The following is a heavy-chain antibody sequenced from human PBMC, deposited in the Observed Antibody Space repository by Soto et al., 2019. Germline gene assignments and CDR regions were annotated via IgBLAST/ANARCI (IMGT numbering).Heavy chain of an antibody. V-gene: IGHV6-1*01. CDR3: ARDRGFPYYYGMDV. Sequence: SQTLSLTFAISGDSVSSNSAAWNCISQSPSRGLEWLGRTYYRSKWYNDYAVSVKSRITINPDTSKNQFSLQLNSVTPEDTAVYYCARDRGFPYYYGMDVWGQGTTVTVSS. CDR2: TYYRSKWYN. J-gene: IGHJ6*02. D-gene: IGHD3-10*01. CDR1: GDSVSSNSAA.